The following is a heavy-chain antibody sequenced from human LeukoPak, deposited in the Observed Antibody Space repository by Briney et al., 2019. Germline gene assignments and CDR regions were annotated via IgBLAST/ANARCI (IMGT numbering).Heavy chain of an antibody. D-gene: IGHD3-3*01. CDR1: GGSISSSSYY. J-gene: IGHJ3*02. CDR2: IYYSGST. CDR3: ARQEWRFWSGYYAHAGDAFDI. Sequence: SETLSLTCTVSGGSISSSSYYWGWIRQPPGKGLEWIGSIYYSGSTYYNPSLKSRVTISVDTSKNQFSLKLSSVTAADTAVYYCARQEWRFWSGYYAHAGDAFDIWGQGTMVTVSS. V-gene: IGHV4-39*01.